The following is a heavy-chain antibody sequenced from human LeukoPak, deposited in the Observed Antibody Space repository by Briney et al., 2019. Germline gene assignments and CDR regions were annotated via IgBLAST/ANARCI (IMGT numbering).Heavy chain of an antibody. J-gene: IGHJ6*03. CDR1: GFTFSSYE. CDR3: ARGLPNWGSYYYYYYYMDV. D-gene: IGHD7-27*01. Sequence: GGSLRLSCAASGFTFSSYEMNWVRQAPGKGLEWVSYISSSGSTIYYADSVKGRFTISRDNAKNSLYLQMNSLRAEDTAVYYCARGLPNWGSYYYYYYYMDVWGKGTTVTVSS. V-gene: IGHV3-48*03. CDR2: ISSSGSTI.